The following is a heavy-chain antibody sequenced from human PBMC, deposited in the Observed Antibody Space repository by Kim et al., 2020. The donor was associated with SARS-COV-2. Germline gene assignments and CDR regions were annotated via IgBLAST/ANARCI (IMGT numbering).Heavy chain of an antibody. D-gene: IGHD4-4*01. CDR1: GGSFSGYY. J-gene: IGHJ5*02. Sequence: SETLSLTCAVYGGSFSGYYWSWIRQPPGKGLEWIGEINHSGSTNYNPSLKSRVTISVDTSKNQFSLKLSSVTAADTAVYYCARERYSNQWVSWFDPWGQGTLVTVSS. CDR2: INHSGST. CDR3: ARERYSNQWVSWFDP. V-gene: IGHV4-34*01.